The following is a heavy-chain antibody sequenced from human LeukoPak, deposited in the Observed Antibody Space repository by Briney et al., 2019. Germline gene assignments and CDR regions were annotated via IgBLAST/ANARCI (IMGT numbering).Heavy chain of an antibody. D-gene: IGHD3-10*01. CDR3: ANTYYYGSGSPRTYDY. CDR1: GFTFSSYG. Sequence: RGSLRLSCAASGFTFSSYGMHWVRQAPGKGLEWVAFIRYDGSNKYYADSVKGRFTISRDNSKNTLYLQMNSLRAEDTAVYYCANTYYYGSGSPRTYDYWGQGTLVTVSS. V-gene: IGHV3-30*02. J-gene: IGHJ4*02. CDR2: IRYDGSNK.